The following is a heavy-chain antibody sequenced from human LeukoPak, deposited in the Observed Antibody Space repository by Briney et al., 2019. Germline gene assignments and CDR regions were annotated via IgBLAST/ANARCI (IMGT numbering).Heavy chain of an antibody. CDR1: GFTFSSYG. J-gene: IGHJ4*02. CDR2: ISYDGSNK. CDR3: AKDNPMVRGVMDY. Sequence: PGGSLRLSCAASGFTFSSYGMHWVRQAPGKGLEWVAVISYDGSNKYYADSVKGRFTTSRDNSKNTLYLQMNSLRAEDTAVYYCAKDNPMVRGVMDYWGQGTLVTVSS. V-gene: IGHV3-30*18. D-gene: IGHD3-10*01.